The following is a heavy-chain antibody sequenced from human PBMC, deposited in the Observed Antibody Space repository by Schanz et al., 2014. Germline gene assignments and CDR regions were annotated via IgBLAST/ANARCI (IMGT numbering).Heavy chain of an antibody. J-gene: IGHJ6*02. V-gene: IGHV1-46*01. CDR2: ISPSGGST. D-gene: IGHD3-16*01. Sequence: QVHLMQSGAEAKKPGASVKVSCKAFGYSFTTYFIHWVRLAPGQGFEWMGLISPSGGSTSYAQKFQGRAPMTRDTSPTPVFMELSGLTSEDQAVAYCGRGGGAYPQKYGMDVWGQGTTVTVSS. CDR3: GRGGGAYPQKYGMDV. CDR1: GYSFTTYF.